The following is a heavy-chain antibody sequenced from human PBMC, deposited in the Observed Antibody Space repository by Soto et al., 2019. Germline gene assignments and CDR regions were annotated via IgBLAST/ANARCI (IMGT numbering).Heavy chain of an antibody. V-gene: IGHV5-51*01. J-gene: IGHJ6*02. CDR1: GYSLTSYW. Sequence: GESLKISWKGSGYSLTSYWIGWVLQMPGKGLEWMGIIYPGDSDTRYSPSFQGQVTISADKSISTAYLQWSSLKASDTAMYYCARLPFNDFWSGSPYYYGMDVWGQGTTVTVSS. D-gene: IGHD3-3*01. CDR2: IYPGDSDT. CDR3: ARLPFNDFWSGSPYYYGMDV.